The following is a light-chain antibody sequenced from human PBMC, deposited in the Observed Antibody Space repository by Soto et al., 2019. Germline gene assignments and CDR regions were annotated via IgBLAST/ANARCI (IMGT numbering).Light chain of an antibody. CDR2: GAS. J-gene: IGKJ2*01. Sequence: EIVMTQSPATLSVSPGERATLSCRASQSVSSNLALYQQKPGQAPRLLIYGASTRATGIPARFSGSGSGTEFTLTIMSLQSEDVAVYYCQQYNNWPPNTFGQGTKLEIK. CDR1: QSVSSN. V-gene: IGKV3-15*01. CDR3: QQYNNWPPNT.